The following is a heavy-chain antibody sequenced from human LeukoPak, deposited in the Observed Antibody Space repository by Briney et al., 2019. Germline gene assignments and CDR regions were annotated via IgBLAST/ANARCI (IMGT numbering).Heavy chain of an antibody. CDR2: IWYDGSNE. Sequence: GGSPRLSCAASGFTFNNFGMHWVRQAPGKGLEWVTIIWYDGSNEYYADSVKGRFAFSRDNSKNTLYLQMNNLRVEDTAVYYCATSRGSYYMDVWGKGTTVTVSS. CDR3: ATSRGSYYMDV. V-gene: IGHV3-33*01. CDR1: GFTFNNFG. J-gene: IGHJ6*03. D-gene: IGHD1-26*01.